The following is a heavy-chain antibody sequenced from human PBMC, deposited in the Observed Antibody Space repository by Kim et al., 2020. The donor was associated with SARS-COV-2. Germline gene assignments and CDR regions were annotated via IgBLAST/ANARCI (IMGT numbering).Heavy chain of an antibody. V-gene: IGHV1-46*01. CDR1: GYTFTSYY. CDR3: AREIMITFGGDHYYYGMDV. CDR2: INPSGGST. Sequence: ASVKVSCKASGYTFTSYYMHWVRQAPGQGLEWMGIINPSGGSTSYAQKFQGRVTMTRDTSTSTVYMELSSLRSEDTAVYYCAREIMITFGGDHYYYGMDVWGQGTTVTVSS. J-gene: IGHJ6*02. D-gene: IGHD3-16*01.